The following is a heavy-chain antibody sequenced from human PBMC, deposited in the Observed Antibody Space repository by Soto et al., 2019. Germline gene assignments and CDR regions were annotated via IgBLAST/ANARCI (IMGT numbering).Heavy chain of an antibody. V-gene: IGHV3-21*01. CDR3: VRDLSAYNWFDL. Sequence: GGSLRLSCAASGFTFISYTMNWVRQAPGKGLEWVSCISGSRSYIYYADSVKGRFTISRDNAKSSLFLQMNSLRVEDTAVYYCVRDLSAYNWFDLWGPGILVTVSS. CDR2: ISGSRSYI. J-gene: IGHJ5*01. CDR1: GFTFISYT.